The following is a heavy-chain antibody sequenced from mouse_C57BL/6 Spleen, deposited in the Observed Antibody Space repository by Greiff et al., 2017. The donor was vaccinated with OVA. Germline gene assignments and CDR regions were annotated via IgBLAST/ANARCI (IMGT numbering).Heavy chain of an antibody. CDR1: GYTFTDYN. D-gene: IGHD1-1*01. J-gene: IGHJ1*03. CDR2: INPNNGGT. CDR3: ARWPHYYGSSSWYFDV. V-gene: IGHV1-18*01. Sequence: VQLQQSGPELVKPGASVKIPCKASGYTFTDYNMDWVKQSHGKSLEWIGDINPNNGGTIYNQKFKGKATLTVDKSSSTAYMERRSLTSEDTAVYYGARWPHYYGSSSWYFDVWGTGTTVTVSS.